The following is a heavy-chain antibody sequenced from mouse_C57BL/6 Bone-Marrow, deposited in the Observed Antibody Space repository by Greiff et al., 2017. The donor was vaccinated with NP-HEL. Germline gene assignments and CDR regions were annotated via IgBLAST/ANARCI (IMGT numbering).Heavy chain of an antibody. Sequence: DVQLQHSGAELVRPGASVKLSCTASGFNIKDDYMHWVKQRPEQGLEWIGWIDPENGDTEYASKFQGKATITADTSSNTAYLQLSSLTSEDTAVYYCTTENYSNFAFAYWGQGTLVTVSA. J-gene: IGHJ3*01. CDR2: IDPENGDT. CDR1: GFNIKDDY. D-gene: IGHD2-5*01. V-gene: IGHV14-4*01. CDR3: TTENYSNFAFAY.